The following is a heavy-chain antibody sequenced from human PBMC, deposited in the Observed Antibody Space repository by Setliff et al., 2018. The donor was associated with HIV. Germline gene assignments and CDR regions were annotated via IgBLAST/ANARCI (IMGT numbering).Heavy chain of an antibody. J-gene: IGHJ4*02. CDR2: IYTSGST. CDR3: ARPDCSSSSGFVDY. CDR1: GDSISTHC. Sequence: SETLSLTCTVSGDSISTHCCIWIRQPPGKGLEWIGNIYTSGSTNYNPSLKSRVTISVDTSKNQFSLKLSSVTAADTAGYSWARPDCSSSSGFVDYWGQVTLVASST. D-gene: IGHD2-2*01. V-gene: IGHV4-4*09.